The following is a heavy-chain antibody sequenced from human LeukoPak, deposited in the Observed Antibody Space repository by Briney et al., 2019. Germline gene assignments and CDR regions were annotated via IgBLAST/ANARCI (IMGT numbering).Heavy chain of an antibody. CDR1: GYTFTYRY. CDR3: ARSPPDSDAFDI. CDR2: ITPFNGNT. V-gene: IGHV1-45*02. J-gene: IGHJ3*02. Sequence: GASVKVSCKASGYTFTYRYLHWVRQAPGQALEWMGWITPFNGNTNYAQKFQDRVTITRDRPMSTAYMELSSLRSEDTAMYYCARSPPDSDAFDIWGQGTMVTVSS.